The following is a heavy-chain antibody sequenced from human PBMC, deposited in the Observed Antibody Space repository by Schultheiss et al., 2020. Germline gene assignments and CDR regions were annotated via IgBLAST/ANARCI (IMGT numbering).Heavy chain of an antibody. CDR2: ISYDGSNK. Sequence: GGSLRLSCAASGFTFSSYGMHWVRQAPGKGLEWVAVISYDGSNKYYADSVKGRFTISRDNSKNTLYLQMNSLRAGDTAVYYCAREGPLGSFDYWGQGTLVTVSS. J-gene: IGHJ4*02. D-gene: IGHD2-15*01. CDR1: GFTFSSYG. V-gene: IGHV3-30*03. CDR3: AREGPLGSFDY.